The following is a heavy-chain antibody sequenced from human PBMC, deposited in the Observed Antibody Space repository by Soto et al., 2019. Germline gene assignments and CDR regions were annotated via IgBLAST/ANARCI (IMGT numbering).Heavy chain of an antibody. J-gene: IGHJ6*02. D-gene: IGHD3-10*01. CDR1: GGSISSSSYY. Sequence: SETLSLTCTVSGGSISSSSYYWGWIRQPPGKGLEWIGSIYYSGSTYYNPSLKSRVTISVDTSKNQFSLKLSSVTAADTAVYYCARHSILWFGELLPGMDVWGQGTTVTVS. CDR3: ARHSILWFGELLPGMDV. V-gene: IGHV4-39*01. CDR2: IYYSGST.